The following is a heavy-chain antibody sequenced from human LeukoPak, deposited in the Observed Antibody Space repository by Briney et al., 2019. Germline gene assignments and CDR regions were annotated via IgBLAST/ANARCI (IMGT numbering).Heavy chain of an antibody. CDR2: ISWDDYK. V-gene: IGHV2-5*02. Sequence: SCSTLVNPTQTLTLTCTFSGFALSTSGVGVGWIRQPPGKALEWLALISWDDYKRYSPSLKSRPTITKDTSKNQVVLTMTNMDPVETATYYCAHREYYDSSGYFNFDYWGQGTLVTVSS. CDR1: GFALSTSGVG. J-gene: IGHJ4*02. D-gene: IGHD3-22*01. CDR3: AHREYYDSSGYFNFDY.